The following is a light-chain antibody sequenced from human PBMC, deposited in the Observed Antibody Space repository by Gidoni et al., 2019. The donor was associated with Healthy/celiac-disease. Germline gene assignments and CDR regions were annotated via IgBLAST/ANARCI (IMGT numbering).Light chain of an antibody. J-gene: IGKJ1*01. CDR2: AAS. Sequence: AIRMTQSPSSFSASTGDRVTITCRASQGISSYLAWYQQKPGKAPKLLIYAASTLQSGVPSSFSGSGSGTDFTLTISGLQSEDFETYYCQQYYSNPPAFGQGTKVEIK. V-gene: IGKV1-8*01. CDR3: QQYYSNPPA. CDR1: QGISSY.